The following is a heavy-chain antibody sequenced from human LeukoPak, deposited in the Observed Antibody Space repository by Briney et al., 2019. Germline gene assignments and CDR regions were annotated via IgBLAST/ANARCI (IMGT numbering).Heavy chain of an antibody. CDR1: GFSLSTRGVG. CDR3: AHSDLGYDFWSGYYDY. D-gene: IGHD3-3*01. V-gene: IGHV2-5*01. CDR2: IYWNDDK. Sequence: SGPTLVKPTQTLTLTCTFSGFSLSTRGVGVGWIRQPPGKALEWLALIYWNDDKRYSPSLKSRLTITKDTSKNQVVLTMTNMDPVDTATYYCAHSDLGYDFWSGYYDYWGQTTPVTVSS. J-gene: IGHJ4*02.